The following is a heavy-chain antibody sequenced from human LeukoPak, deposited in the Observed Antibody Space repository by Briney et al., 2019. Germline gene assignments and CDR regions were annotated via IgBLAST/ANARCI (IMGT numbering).Heavy chain of an antibody. CDR1: GYSISSSYY. D-gene: IGHD3-22*01. J-gene: IGHJ6*03. Sequence: SETLSLTCTVSGYSISSSYYWSWIRQPAGKGLEWIGRIYTSGSTNYNPSLKSRVTMSVDTSKNQFSLKLSSVTAADTAVYYRARSPLVVRPLYYYMDVWGKGTTVTVSS. V-gene: IGHV4-4*07. CDR3: ARSPLVVRPLYYYMDV. CDR2: IYTSGST.